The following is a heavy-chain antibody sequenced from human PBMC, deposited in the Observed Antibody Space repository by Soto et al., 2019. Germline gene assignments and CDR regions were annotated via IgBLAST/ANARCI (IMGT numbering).Heavy chain of an antibody. CDR2: IGTAGDP. J-gene: IGHJ6*02. Sequence: GGSLRLSCAASGFTFSSYDMHWVRQATGKGLEWVSAIGTAGDPYYPGSVKGRFTISRENAKNSLYLQMNSLRAGDTAVYYCARGVYDSSGYGYYYYGMDVWGQGTTVTVSS. CDR3: ARGVYDSSGYGYYYYGMDV. CDR1: GFTFSSYD. D-gene: IGHD3-22*01. V-gene: IGHV3-13*05.